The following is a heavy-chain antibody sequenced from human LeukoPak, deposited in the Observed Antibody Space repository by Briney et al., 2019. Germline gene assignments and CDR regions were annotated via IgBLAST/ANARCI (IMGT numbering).Heavy chain of an antibody. CDR3: ATSMVRGVYADAAFDI. Sequence: SETLSLTCTVSGGSISSYYWCWIRQPAGKGLEWIGRIYTSGSTNYNPSLKSRVTMSVDTSKNQFSLKLSSVTAADTAVYYCATSMVRGVYADAAFDIWGQGTMVTVSS. J-gene: IGHJ3*02. CDR2: IYTSGST. D-gene: IGHD3-10*01. V-gene: IGHV4-4*07. CDR1: GGSISSYY.